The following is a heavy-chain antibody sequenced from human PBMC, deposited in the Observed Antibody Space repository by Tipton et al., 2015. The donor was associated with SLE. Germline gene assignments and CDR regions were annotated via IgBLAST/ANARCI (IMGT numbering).Heavy chain of an antibody. CDR3: ARSYYYYYYYMDV. V-gene: IGHV3-48*03. J-gene: IGHJ6*03. CDR1: GFTFSSYE. CDR2: ISSSGSTI. Sequence: GSLRLSCAASGFTFSSYEMNWVRQAPGKGLEWVSYISSSGSTIYYADSVKGRFTISRDNAKNSLYLQMNSLRAEDTAVYYCARSYYYYYYYMDVWGKGTTATVSS.